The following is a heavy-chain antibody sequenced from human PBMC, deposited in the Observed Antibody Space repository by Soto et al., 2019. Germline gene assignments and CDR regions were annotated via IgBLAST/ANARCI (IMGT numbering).Heavy chain of an antibody. J-gene: IGHJ6*04. D-gene: IGHD1-26*01. V-gene: IGHV3-74*01. CDR1: GFTLTSRS. CDR2: IDNAGTNS. CDR3: ARGGLGPDV. Sequence: EVQLVESGGGLVQPGGSLRLSCAASGFTLTSRSMHWVRQAPGKGLVWVSGIDNAGTNSTYADSVKGRFTSSKDKAKNMLYLQVSSLSVEDTDVYYCARGGLGPDVWGKGTTVTVSS.